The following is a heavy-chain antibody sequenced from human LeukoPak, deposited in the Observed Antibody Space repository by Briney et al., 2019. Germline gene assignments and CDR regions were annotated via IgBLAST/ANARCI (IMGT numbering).Heavy chain of an antibody. CDR1: GYTFTGYY. CDR3: ARERGDIVVVVAASDAFDI. D-gene: IGHD2-15*01. CDR2: INPNSGVT. Sequence: ASVKVSCKSSGYTFTGYYIHRVRQAPGQGLEWMDWINPNSGVTKCAQKFQGRVTMTRDTSISTAYMELSRLRSDDTAVYYCARERGDIVVVVAASDAFDIWGQGTMVTVSS. J-gene: IGHJ3*02. V-gene: IGHV1-2*02.